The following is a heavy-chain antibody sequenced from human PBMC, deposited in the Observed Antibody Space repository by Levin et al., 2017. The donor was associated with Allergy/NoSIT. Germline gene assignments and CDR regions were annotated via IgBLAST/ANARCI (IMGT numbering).Heavy chain of an antibody. CDR3: AREFGRFLEWLLPLRRGGYFDY. J-gene: IGHJ4*02. CDR1: GFTFRSYA. Sequence: LSLTCAASGFTFRSYAMHWVRQAPGKGLEWVAVISYDGSNKYYADSVKGRFTISRDNSKNTLYLQMNSLRAEDTAVYYCAREFGRFLEWLLPLRRGGYFDYWGQGTLVTVSS. D-gene: IGHD3-3*01. V-gene: IGHV3-30*04. CDR2: ISYDGSNK.